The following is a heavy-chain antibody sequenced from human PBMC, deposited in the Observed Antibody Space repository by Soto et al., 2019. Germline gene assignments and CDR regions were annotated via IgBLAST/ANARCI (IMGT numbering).Heavy chain of an antibody. Sequence: EVQLLESGGGLVQPGGSLRLSCAASGFTFSSYAMNWVRQAPGKGLXXVSAISGSGGSTYYADSVKGRFTISRDNSKNTLYLQMXSXRAEDTAVYYCAKEVYCSSTSCYYYMDVWGKGTTVTVSS. D-gene: IGHD2-2*01. V-gene: IGHV3-23*01. CDR2: ISGSGGST. CDR3: AKEVYCSSTSCYYYMDV. CDR1: GFTFSSYA. J-gene: IGHJ6*03.